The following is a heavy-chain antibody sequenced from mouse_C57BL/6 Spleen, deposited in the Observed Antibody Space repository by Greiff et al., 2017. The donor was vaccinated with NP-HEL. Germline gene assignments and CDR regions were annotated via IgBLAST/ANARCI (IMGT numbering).Heavy chain of an antibody. Sequence: VQLKQPGAELVKPGASVKLSCKASGSTFTSYWLQWVKQRPGPGLEWIGEIDPSDSYTNYNQKFKGKATLTVDTSSSTAYMQLSSLTSEDSAVYYCARYYGSIYYFDYWGQGTTLTVSS. CDR1: GSTFTSYW. D-gene: IGHD1-1*01. V-gene: IGHV1-50*01. CDR3: ARYYGSIYYFDY. CDR2: IDPSDSYT. J-gene: IGHJ2*01.